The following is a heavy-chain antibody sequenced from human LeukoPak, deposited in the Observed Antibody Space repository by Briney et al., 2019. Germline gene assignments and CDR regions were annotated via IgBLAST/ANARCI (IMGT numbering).Heavy chain of an antibody. CDR3: ARSTYYYDSSGYYFRN. Sequence: ASVKVSCKASGYTFTGYYMHWVRQAPGQGLEWMGWINPNSGGTNYAQKFQGRVTMTRDTSISTAYMELSRLRSDDTAVYYCARSTYYYDSSGYYFRNWGQGTLVTVSS. CDR2: INPNSGGT. V-gene: IGHV1-2*02. D-gene: IGHD3-22*01. J-gene: IGHJ4*02. CDR1: GYTFTGYY.